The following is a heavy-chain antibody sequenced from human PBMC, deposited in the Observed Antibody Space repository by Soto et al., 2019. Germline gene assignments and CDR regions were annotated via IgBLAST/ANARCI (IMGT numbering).Heavy chain of an antibody. CDR1: GGSISSGDYY. CDR3: ARADGIPRAFRYYYDSSGYL. J-gene: IGHJ4*01. Sequence: TLSLTCTVSGGSISSGDYYWSWIRQPPGKGLEWIGYIYYSGSTCYNPSLKSRVTISVDTSKNQFSLKLSSVTAADTAVYYCARADGIPRAFRYYYDSSGYLWGQGTLVTVSS. V-gene: IGHV4-30-4*01. CDR2: IYYSGST. D-gene: IGHD3-22*01.